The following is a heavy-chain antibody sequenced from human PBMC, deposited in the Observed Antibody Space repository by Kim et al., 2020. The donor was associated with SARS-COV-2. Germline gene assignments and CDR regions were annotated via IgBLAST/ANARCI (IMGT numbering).Heavy chain of an antibody. CDR1: GGSISSSSYY. V-gene: IGHV4-39*01. CDR3: ARHTPTGENDDNESYYYGMDV. D-gene: IGHD1-1*01. Sequence: SETLSLTCTVSGGSISSSSYYWGWIRQPPGKGLEWIGSIYYSGSTYYNPSLKSRVTISVDTSKNQFSLKLSSVTAADTAVYYCARHTPTGENDDNESYYYGMDVWGQGTTVTVSS. CDR2: IYYSGST. J-gene: IGHJ6*02.